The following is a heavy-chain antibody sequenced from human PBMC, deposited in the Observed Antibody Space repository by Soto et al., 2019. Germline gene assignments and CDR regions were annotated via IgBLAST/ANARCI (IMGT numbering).Heavy chain of an antibody. CDR1: GGSISSYY. J-gene: IGHJ3*02. V-gene: IGHV4-59*08. D-gene: IGHD5-18*01. CDR3: ARQWTSGVDTAMVDAFDI. Sequence: SETLSLTCTVSGGSISSYYWSWIRQPPGKGLEWIGYIYYSGSTNYNPSLKSRVTISVDTSKNQFSLKLSSVTAADTAVYYCARQWTSGVDTAMVDAFDIWGQGTMVTVSS. CDR2: IYYSGST.